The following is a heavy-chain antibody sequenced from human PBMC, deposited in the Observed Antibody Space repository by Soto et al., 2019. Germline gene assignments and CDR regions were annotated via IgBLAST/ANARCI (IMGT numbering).Heavy chain of an antibody. CDR2: IYWDGEK. Sequence: QITLKESGPALVKPTQTLTLTCTFSGFSLSTSGVGVGWIRQPPGKALEWLALIYWDGEKRYSPSQKSRLAITTDTSKNQVVLTMTNLDPVDTATYYCAQFIVVPPSDVFDVWGQGTMVAVSS. CDR3: AQFIVVPPSDVFDV. V-gene: IGHV2-5*02. CDR1: GFSLSTSGVG. J-gene: IGHJ3*01. D-gene: IGHD2-2*01.